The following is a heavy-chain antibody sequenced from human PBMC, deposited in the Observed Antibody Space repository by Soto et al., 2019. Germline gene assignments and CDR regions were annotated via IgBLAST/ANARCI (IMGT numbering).Heavy chain of an antibody. CDR3: AREAWGGVAAAQSYHYYYGMDV. Sequence: EVQLVESGGGLVQPGGSLRLSCAASGFTFSNYSMNLVRQAPGKGLEWVSYIGSGSRSMDYADSVKGRFTISRDNAKNSLSLQMNSLRDEDTAVYYCAREAWGGVAAAQSYHYYYGMDVWGQGTTVTVSS. CDR1: GFTFSNYS. CDR2: IGSGSRSM. J-gene: IGHJ6*02. D-gene: IGHD2-15*01. V-gene: IGHV3-48*02.